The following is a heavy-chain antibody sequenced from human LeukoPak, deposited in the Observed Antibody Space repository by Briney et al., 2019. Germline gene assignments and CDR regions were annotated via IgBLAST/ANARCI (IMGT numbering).Heavy chain of an antibody. J-gene: IGHJ5*02. D-gene: IGHD6-19*01. CDR1: GGTFISYA. V-gene: IGHV1-69*05. CDR2: FIPIFGTA. Sequence: ASVTVSFKACGGTFISYAISGVRQAPGQGVEWMGGFIPIFGTANYAQKFQCRVTITTNESTSTAYMELSSLRSEDTDVYYCEREQWLVRGWSDPWGQGTLVTVSS. CDR3: EREQWLVRGWSDP.